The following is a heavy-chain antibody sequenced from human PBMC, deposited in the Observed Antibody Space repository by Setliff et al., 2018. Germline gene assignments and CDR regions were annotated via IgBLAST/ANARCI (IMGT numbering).Heavy chain of an antibody. CDR3: AREAKRNVVVVVAATPVY. CDR2: ISGYNGNT. CDR1: GYTFTSYG. D-gene: IGHD2-15*01. J-gene: IGHJ4*02. Sequence: ASVKVSCKASGYTFTSYGISWVRQAPGQGLEWMGWISGYNGNTNYAQNLQGRVTMTRDTSTSTVYMELSSLRSEDTAVYYCAREAKRNVVVVVAATPVYWGQGTLVTVSS. V-gene: IGHV1-18*01.